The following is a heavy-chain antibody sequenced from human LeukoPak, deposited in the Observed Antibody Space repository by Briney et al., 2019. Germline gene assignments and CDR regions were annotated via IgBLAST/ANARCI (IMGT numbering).Heavy chain of an antibody. CDR3: ARWTTVTTFDY. D-gene: IGHD4-17*01. CDR2: ISSSSSYI. CDR1: GFTFSSYA. Sequence: GGSLRLSCAASGFTFSSYAMSWVRQAPGKGLEWVSSISSSSSYIYYADSVKGRFTISRDNAKNSLYLQMNSLRAEDTAVYYCARWTTVTTFDYWGQGTLVTVSS. V-gene: IGHV3-21*01. J-gene: IGHJ4*02.